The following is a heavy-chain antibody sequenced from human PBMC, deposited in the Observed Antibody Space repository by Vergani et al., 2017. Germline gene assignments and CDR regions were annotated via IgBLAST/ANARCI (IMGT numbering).Heavy chain of an antibody. J-gene: IGHJ6*03. D-gene: IGHD2-2*01. CDR2: ISAYKGNT. CDR1: GYTFTSYG. V-gene: IGHV1-18*01. CDR3: ARGSLVPAAMGYYYYYMDV. Sequence: QVQLVQSGAEVKKPGASVKVSCKASGYTFTSYGISWVRQAPGEGLEWMGWISAYKGNTNYAQKRQGSVTMTTETSTSTAYMKLRSLRSDDTDVYYGARGSLVPAAMGYYYYYMDVWGKGTTVTVSS.